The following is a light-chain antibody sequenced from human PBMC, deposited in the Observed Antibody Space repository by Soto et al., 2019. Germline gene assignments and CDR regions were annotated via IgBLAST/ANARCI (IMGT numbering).Light chain of an antibody. J-gene: IGKJ1*01. CDR1: QSLLHSNGYNY. CDR2: LGA. Sequence: DVLMTQSPLSLPVTPGEPASISCRSSQSLLHSNGYNYLDWYLQKPGQSPQLLIYLGANRASGVPDRFSGSGSGTDFILKISRVEPEDVGVYYCMQDLQTRTFAQRTKVDNK. CDR3: MQDLQTRT. V-gene: IGKV2-28*01.